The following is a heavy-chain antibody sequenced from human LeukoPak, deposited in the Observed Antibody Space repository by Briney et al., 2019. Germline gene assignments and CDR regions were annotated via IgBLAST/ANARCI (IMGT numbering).Heavy chain of an antibody. CDR2: ISPYKGNT. J-gene: IGHJ4*02. CDR3: ATEGGWGPTDYGDNVY. D-gene: IGHD4-17*01. Sequence: ASVKVSCTASGYTFTNYGITWVRQAPGQGLEWMGWISPYKGNTNYAQKVQGRVTMTTDTSTSTVYMELRSLRPDDTAVYYCATEGGWGPTDYGDNVYWGQGTLVTVSS. V-gene: IGHV1-18*01. CDR1: GYTFTNYG.